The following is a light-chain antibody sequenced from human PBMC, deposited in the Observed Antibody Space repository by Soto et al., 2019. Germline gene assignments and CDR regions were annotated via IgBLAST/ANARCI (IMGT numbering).Light chain of an antibody. Sequence: DIHMTQSPSFVSAPVGDRVTITCRASQGISSWLAWYQHKPGRAPKLLIHAASSLESGAPSRFSGNGSGTEFTLTVSGVQREDVATYYCQQSTSFPRTFGGGTKVEIK. CDR3: QQSTSFPRT. CDR2: AAS. J-gene: IGKJ4*01. V-gene: IGKV1-12*01. CDR1: QGISSW.